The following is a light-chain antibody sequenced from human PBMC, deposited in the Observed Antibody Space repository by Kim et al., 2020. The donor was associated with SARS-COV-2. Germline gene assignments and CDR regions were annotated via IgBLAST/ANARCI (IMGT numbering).Light chain of an antibody. V-gene: IGLV3-21*04. CDR3: HVWDTSTDHYV. CDR2: YDS. CDR1: NIGTKS. Sequence: SYELTQPPSVSVAPGKTASITCGGNNIGTKSVHWYQQKPGQAPVLIIYYDSGRPSGIPERFSGSSSGNTATLTITRVEAGDEADYFCHVWDTSTDHYVFGTGTKVTVL. J-gene: IGLJ1*01.